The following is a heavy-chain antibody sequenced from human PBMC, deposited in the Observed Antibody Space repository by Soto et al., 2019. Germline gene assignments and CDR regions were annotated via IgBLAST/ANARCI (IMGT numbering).Heavy chain of an antibody. V-gene: IGHV1-18*01. CDR2: ISLYSDGT. D-gene: IGHD3-3*01. J-gene: IGHJ5*02. CDR1: GYTFSNYG. CDR3: ARDPSITIFGVVTDNWFDP. Sequence: ASVKVSCKTSGYTFSNYGITWVRQAPGQPLEWLGWISLYSDGTNYAQKFQGRVTMTTDTSTSTAYMELRSLRSDDTAVYYCARDPSITIFGVVTDNWFDPWGQGTLLTVSS.